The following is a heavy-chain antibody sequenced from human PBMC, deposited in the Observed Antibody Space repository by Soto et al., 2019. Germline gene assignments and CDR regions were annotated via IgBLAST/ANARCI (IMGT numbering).Heavy chain of an antibody. CDR2: IIPIFGTA. Sequence: SVKVSCKASGGTFSSYAISWVRQAPGQGLEWMGGIIPIFGTANYAQKFQGRVTITADESTSTAYMELSSLRSEDTAVYYCARVPGGGDYYYYGMDVWGPGTRVTVSS. V-gene: IGHV1-69*13. D-gene: IGHD2-2*01. CDR3: ARVPGGGDYYYYGMDV. CDR1: GGTFSSYA. J-gene: IGHJ6*02.